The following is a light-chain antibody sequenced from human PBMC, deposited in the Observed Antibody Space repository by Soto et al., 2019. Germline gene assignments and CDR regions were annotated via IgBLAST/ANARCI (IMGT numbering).Light chain of an antibody. J-gene: IGKJ1*01. V-gene: IGKV3D-20*01. CDR3: QHYGSSPWT. Sequence: EIVLTQSPATLSLSPGERATLSCGASQTVGSTYFAWYQQKPGLAPRLLIYDASSRATGIPDRFSGSGSGTDFTLTIRRLEPEDFAVYYCQHYGSSPWTFGQGTKVEIK. CDR1: QTVGSTY. CDR2: DAS.